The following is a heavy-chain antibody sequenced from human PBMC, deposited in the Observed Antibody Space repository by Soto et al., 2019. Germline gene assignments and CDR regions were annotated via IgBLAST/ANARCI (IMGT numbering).Heavy chain of an antibody. CDR2: ISAYNGNT. J-gene: IGHJ6*02. D-gene: IGHD6-19*01. Sequence: ASVKVSCKASGYTFTDFGISWVRQAPGQGLEWMGWISAYNGNTNYAHKVQDRVTMTTDTSTSTAYMELRSLRSDDTAVYYCARESSGYGLDVWGQGTTVTVSS. CDR1: GYTFTDFG. CDR3: ARESSGYGLDV. V-gene: IGHV1-18*01.